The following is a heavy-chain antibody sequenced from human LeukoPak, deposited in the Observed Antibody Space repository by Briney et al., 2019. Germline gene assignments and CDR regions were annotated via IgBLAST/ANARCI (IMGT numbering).Heavy chain of an antibody. J-gene: IGHJ3*02. Sequence: SQTLSLTCTVSGDSISSGGYYWSWIRQRPGKGLEWIGYIYYSGSTYYNPSLKSPVTMSVDVSKNQFSLKLTSVTAADTAIYYCARVVVAVVAFDIWGQGTMVTVSS. V-gene: IGHV4-31*01. CDR3: ARVVVAVVAFDI. D-gene: IGHD2-15*01. CDR1: GDSISSGGYY. CDR2: IYYSGST.